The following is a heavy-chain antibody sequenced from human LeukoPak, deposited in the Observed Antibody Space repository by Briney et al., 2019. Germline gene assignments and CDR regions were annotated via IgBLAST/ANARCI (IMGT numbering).Heavy chain of an antibody. V-gene: IGHV3-30*02. Sequence: GGSLRLSCAASGFIFSSYGMHWVRQAPDKGLDLVAFIRYDGSRKYYADSVKGRSTISRDNSNNTLYLQMNSLRAEDTAMYYCAKVSLNMVNDAFDIWGQGTMVSVSS. J-gene: IGHJ3*02. CDR2: IRYDGSRK. D-gene: IGHD4/OR15-4a*01. CDR1: GFIFSSYG. CDR3: AKVSLNMVNDAFDI.